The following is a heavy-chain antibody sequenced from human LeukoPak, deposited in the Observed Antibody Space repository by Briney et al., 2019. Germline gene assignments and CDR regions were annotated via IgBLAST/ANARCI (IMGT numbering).Heavy chain of an antibody. Sequence: ASVKVSCKASGYTFTGYYMHWVRQAPGQGLEWMGWINTNTGNPTYAQGFTGRFVFSLDTSVSTAYLQISSLKAEDTAVYYCARTNVPYSSGWSDYWGQGTLVTVSS. CDR1: GYTFTGYY. CDR3: ARTNVPYSSGWSDY. J-gene: IGHJ4*02. CDR2: INTNTGNP. V-gene: IGHV7-4-1*02. D-gene: IGHD6-19*01.